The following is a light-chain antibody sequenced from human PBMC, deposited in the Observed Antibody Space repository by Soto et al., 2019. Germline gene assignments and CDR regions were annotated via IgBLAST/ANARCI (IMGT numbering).Light chain of an antibody. Sequence: EVVMTQSPATLSVSPGERATLSCRASETVNSNLAWYQQKPGQAPRLLIYGASTRATGIPVKFGGSGSGTEFIRTISTLQSEDFAVYYCQQYNKWPGTFGQGTKVEVK. CDR3: QQYNKWPGT. CDR1: ETVNSN. J-gene: IGKJ1*01. V-gene: IGKV3-15*01. CDR2: GAS.